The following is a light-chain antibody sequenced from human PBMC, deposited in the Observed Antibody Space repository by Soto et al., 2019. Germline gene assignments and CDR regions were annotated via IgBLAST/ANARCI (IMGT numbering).Light chain of an antibody. V-gene: IGKV4-1*01. J-gene: IGKJ2*01. Sequence: DIVMTQSPDSLAVSLGERATINCKSSQSVLYSSNSKNCLAWYQQKPGQPPKLLVYWASTREFGVPDRFSGGGSGTDFTLNISSLQAGDVAVYYCQQYCSTPYTFGQGTKLEIK. CDR3: QQYCSTPYT. CDR2: WAS. CDR1: QSVLYSSNSKNC.